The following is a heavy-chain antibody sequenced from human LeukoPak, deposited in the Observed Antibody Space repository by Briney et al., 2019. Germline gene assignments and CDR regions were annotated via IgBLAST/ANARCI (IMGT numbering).Heavy chain of an antibody. CDR3: ARVGIYGSGSYVDY. D-gene: IGHD3-10*01. CDR2: IYHSGST. V-gene: IGHV4-30-2*01. J-gene: IGHJ4*02. CDR1: GGSISSSSYY. Sequence: SETLSLTCTVSGGSISSSSYYWGWIRQPPGKGLEWIGYIYHSGSTYYNPSLKSRVTISVDRSKNQFSLKLSSVTAADTAVYYCARVGIYGSGSYVDYWGQGTLVTVSS.